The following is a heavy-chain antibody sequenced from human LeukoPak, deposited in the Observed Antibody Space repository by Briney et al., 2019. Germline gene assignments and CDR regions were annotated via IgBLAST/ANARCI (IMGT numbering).Heavy chain of an antibody. D-gene: IGHD1-20*01. V-gene: IGHV4-4*09. CDR1: GGSISSYY. J-gene: IGHJ4*02. Sequence: SETLSLTCTVSGGSISSYYWSWIRQPPGKGLEWIGHIYTSGSTNYNPSLKSRVTISVDTSKNQFSLKLSSVTAADTAVYYCARPGNRYNWNYLDFWGQGTLVTVSS. CDR2: IYTSGST. CDR3: ARPGNRYNWNYLDF.